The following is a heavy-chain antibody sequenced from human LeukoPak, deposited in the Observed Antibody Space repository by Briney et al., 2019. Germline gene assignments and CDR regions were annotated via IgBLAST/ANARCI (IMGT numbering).Heavy chain of an antibody. CDR1: GFTFSSYG. CDR3: ARDFRLGSGWAFDL. CDR2: IRYDGSNE. J-gene: IGHJ2*01. D-gene: IGHD6-19*01. V-gene: IGHV3-30*02. Sequence: GGSLRLSCAASGFTFSSYGMHWVREAPGKGLEWVSFIRYDGSNEYYADSVKGRFTISRDNAKNSLYLQMNSLRAEDTAVYYCARDFRLGSGWAFDLWGRGTLVTVSS.